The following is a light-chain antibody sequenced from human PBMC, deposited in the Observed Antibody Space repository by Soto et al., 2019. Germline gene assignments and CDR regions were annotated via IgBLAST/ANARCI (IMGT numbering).Light chain of an antibody. CDR2: DAS. CDR1: QTISTY. V-gene: IGKV1-39*01. Sequence: QRTQHKTSMSASVGDRVTITYRASQTISTYLNWYQQKPGKAPRLLIYDASSLLSGVPSRFSGSGSGTDFTLTIASLQPEDFSTYYCQQSDSTPYPFGQ. CDR3: QQSDSTPYP. J-gene: IGKJ2*01.